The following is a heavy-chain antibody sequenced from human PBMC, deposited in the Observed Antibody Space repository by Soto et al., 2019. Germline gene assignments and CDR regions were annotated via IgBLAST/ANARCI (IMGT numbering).Heavy chain of an antibody. D-gene: IGHD2-2*01. CDR2: ISAYNGNT. CDR3: ARVGWDIVVVPAARGSYWYFDL. Sequence: QVQLVQSGAEVKKPGASVKVSCKASGYTFTSYGISWVRQAPGQGLEWMGWISAYNGNTNYAQKLQGRVTMTTDTSTSTAYMALRSLRSDATAVYYCARVGWDIVVVPAARGSYWYFDLWGRGTLVTVSS. J-gene: IGHJ2*01. V-gene: IGHV1-18*01. CDR1: GYTFTSYG.